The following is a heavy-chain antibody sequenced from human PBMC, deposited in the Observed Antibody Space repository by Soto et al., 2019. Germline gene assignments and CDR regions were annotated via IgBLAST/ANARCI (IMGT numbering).Heavy chain of an antibody. D-gene: IGHD4-4*01. V-gene: IGHV3-30*03. Sequence: GGSLRLSCAASGFTFSSYGMHWVRQAPGKGLEWVAVISYDGSNKYYADSVKGRFTISRDNSKNTLYLQMNSLRAEDTAVYYCARAVYSNSHYYYYGMDVWGQGTTVT. J-gene: IGHJ6*02. CDR1: GFTFSSYG. CDR2: ISYDGSNK. CDR3: ARAVYSNSHYYYYGMDV.